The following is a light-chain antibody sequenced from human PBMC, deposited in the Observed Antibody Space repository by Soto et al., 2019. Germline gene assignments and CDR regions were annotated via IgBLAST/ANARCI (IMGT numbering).Light chain of an antibody. CDR2: EVT. CDR1: SSDVGAYNY. Sequence: QSVLTQPASVSGSPGQSITISCTGTSSDVGAYNYVCWYQQYPGKAPKLMIYEVTKRPSGVSNRFSGSKSGNTASLTISGLQAEDEADYYCSSYTTSSTWVFGGGTKLTVL. V-gene: IGLV2-14*01. CDR3: SSYTTSSTWV. J-gene: IGLJ3*02.